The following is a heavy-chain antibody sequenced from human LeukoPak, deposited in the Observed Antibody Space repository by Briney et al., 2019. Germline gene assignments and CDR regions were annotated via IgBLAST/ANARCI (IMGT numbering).Heavy chain of an antibody. CDR1: GFTFSNAW. CDR2: ISRSGTTI. V-gene: IGHV3-11*04. CDR3: ARDLYGMDV. J-gene: IGHJ6*02. Sequence: KTGGSLRLSCAASGFTFSNAWMSWVRQAPGKGLEWVSYISRSGTTIHYADSVKGRFSISRDNGKNSLFLQLNSLRAEDTALYYCARDLYGMDVWGQGTTVTVSS.